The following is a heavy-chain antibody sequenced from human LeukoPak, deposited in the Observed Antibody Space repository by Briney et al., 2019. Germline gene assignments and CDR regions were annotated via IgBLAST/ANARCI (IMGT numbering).Heavy chain of an antibody. CDR3: TRMTTGHDY. CDR2: INHSGYT. J-gene: IGHJ4*02. Sequence: SETLSLTCAVSGVSFDDYYWSWVRQTPGKGLEWLGEINHSGYTNDNPSLKSRVTLSIDTSNKQFSLNLRSVTVVDAGIYYCTRMTTGHDYWGQGTLVTVSS. V-gene: IGHV4-34*01. D-gene: IGHD4-17*01. CDR1: GVSFDDYY.